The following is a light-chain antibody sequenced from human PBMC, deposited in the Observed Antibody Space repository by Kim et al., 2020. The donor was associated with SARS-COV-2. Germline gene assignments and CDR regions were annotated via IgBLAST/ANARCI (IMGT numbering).Light chain of an antibody. J-gene: IGKJ5*01. CDR1: QHIINS. CDR3: HQFNTYPIT. V-gene: IGKV1-13*02. Sequence: GDRVTITCRASQHIINSLAWYQQRPGEPPKILINDASTLESGVPSRFSGSGFGTDFTLTISSLQPEDFATYYCHQFNTYPITFGQGTRL. CDR2: DAS.